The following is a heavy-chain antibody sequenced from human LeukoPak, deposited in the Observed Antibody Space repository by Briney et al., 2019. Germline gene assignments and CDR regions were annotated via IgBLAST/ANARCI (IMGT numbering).Heavy chain of an antibody. CDR3: TGGPFTYAFDH. CDR2: IYYSGGT. J-gene: IGHJ4*02. V-gene: IGHV4-59*08. D-gene: IGHD7-27*01. CDR1: GDSIYRYY. Sequence: SETLSLTCTVSGDSIYRYYWSWIRQPPGKGLEWIGYIYYSGGTNYNPSLKSRVTIPIDTSKSQFSLKVTSVTDADTAVYYCTGGPFTYAFDHWGQGALVTVSS.